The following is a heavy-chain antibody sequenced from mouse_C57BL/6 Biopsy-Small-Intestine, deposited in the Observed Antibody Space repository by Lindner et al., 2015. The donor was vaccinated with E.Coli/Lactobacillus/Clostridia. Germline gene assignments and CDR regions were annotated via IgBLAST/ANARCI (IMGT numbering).Heavy chain of an antibody. CDR2: IRSKSSNYAT. D-gene: IGHD1-1*01. CDR1: GFTFNTYA. V-gene: IGHV10-3*01. Sequence: VQLQESGGGLVQPKGSLKLSCAASGFTFNTYAMHWVRQAPGKGLEWVARIRSKSSNYATYYADSVKDRFTISRDDSQSMLYLQMNNLKTEDTAMYYCVSAGSSYPYWYFDVWGTGTTVTVSS. CDR3: VSAGSSYPYWYFDV. J-gene: IGHJ1*03.